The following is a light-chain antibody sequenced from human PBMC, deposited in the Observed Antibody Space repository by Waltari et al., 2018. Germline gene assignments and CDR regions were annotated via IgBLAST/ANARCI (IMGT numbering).Light chain of an antibody. CDR3: ASWDGSLGGVV. CDR1: DYNIGNHF. Sequence: QSVLSQPPSASGTPGQRVTISCSGSDYNIGNHFLYCYHQLPGAAPKLLIYRNNPRPSGVPDRFSGSKSGPSASLASSGLRSEDEALYYCASWDGSLGGVVFGGGTKLTVL. CDR2: RNN. J-gene: IGLJ2*01. V-gene: IGLV1-47*01.